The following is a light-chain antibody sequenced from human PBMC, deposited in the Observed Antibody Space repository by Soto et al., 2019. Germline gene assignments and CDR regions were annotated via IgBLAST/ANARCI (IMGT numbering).Light chain of an antibody. CDR3: QPSFSSPPIT. Sequence: DIQMTQSPSSLSASLGDTVTISCRASQNIENYLHWYQQKAGKAPEVLLYVASVLQDGVSSRFSGSGYGTDFTLTITNLQPEDCAMYYCQPSFSSPPITGGQGTRL. CDR2: VAS. J-gene: IGKJ5*01. V-gene: IGKV1-39*01. CDR1: QNIENY.